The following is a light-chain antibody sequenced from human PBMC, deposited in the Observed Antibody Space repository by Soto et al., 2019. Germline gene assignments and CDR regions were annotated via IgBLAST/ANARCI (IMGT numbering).Light chain of an antibody. CDR1: QTISSY. V-gene: IGKV1-39*01. CDR2: ATS. J-gene: IGKJ1*01. CDR3: QQSYSAPRT. Sequence: DIQLTQSPSSLSASVGERVIITCRATQTISSYLNWYQQTAGKAPKLLIYATSSLQRGVPSRFSGSGSGTDFTLTITSLQPEDIATYYCQQSYSAPRTFGQGTKV.